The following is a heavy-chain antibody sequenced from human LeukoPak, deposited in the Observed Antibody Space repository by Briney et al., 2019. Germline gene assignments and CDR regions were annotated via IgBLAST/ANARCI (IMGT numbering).Heavy chain of an antibody. V-gene: IGHV3-66*01. Sequence: GGSLRLSCAASGFTVSSNFMSWVRQAPGKGLEWVSVIYSGGMTYYADSVKGRFTISRDNSKNTLYLQMNSLRVEDMAVYYCAKDQSDGDYDYYYYGMDVWGQGTTVTVSS. CDR1: GFTVSSNF. J-gene: IGHJ6*02. D-gene: IGHD4-17*01. CDR2: IYSGGMT. CDR3: AKDQSDGDYDYYYYGMDV.